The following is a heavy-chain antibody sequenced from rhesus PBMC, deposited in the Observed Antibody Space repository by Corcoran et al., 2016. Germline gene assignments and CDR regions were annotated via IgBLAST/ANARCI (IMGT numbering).Heavy chain of an antibody. D-gene: IGHD6-31*01. CDR1: GFTFSDYY. J-gene: IGHJ4*01. Sequence: EVQLVESGGGLAKPGGSLRLSCAASGFTFSDYYMDWVRQAPGQGLGWVSRISNGGGRTRDADTVKGRYTISRENDKKTLYFQMNSLRAEDTAVYYCARGSKQRLGGFDYWGQGVLVTVSS. CDR3: ARGSKQRLGGFDY. V-gene: IGHV3-178*01. CDR2: ISNGGGRT.